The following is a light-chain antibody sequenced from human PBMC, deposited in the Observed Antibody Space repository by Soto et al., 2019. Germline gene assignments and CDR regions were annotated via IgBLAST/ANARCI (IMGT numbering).Light chain of an antibody. CDR3: SSYTSISTSVV. Sequence: QSALTQPASVSGSPGQSITVSCTRTSSDVGDFTYVSWYQQHPGKAPKLMIYDVTNRPSGVSNRFSGSQSGNTASLTISGLQAEDEADYYCSSYTSISTSVVFGGGTKLTVL. CDR2: DVT. J-gene: IGLJ2*01. V-gene: IGLV2-14*01. CDR1: SSDVGDFTY.